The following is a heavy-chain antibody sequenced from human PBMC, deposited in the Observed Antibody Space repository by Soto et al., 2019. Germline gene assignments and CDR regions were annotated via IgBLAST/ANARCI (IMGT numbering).Heavy chain of an antibody. D-gene: IGHD5-12*01. Sequence: GGSLRLSCAASGFTFSSYAMHWVRQAPGKGLEWVAVISYDGSNKYYADSVKGRFTISRDNSKNTLYLQMNSLRAEDTAVYYCARVLYSGYDYYYYYGMDVWGQGTTVTVSS. CDR3: ARVLYSGYDYYYYYGMDV. CDR2: ISYDGSNK. V-gene: IGHV3-30-3*01. J-gene: IGHJ6*02. CDR1: GFTFSSYA.